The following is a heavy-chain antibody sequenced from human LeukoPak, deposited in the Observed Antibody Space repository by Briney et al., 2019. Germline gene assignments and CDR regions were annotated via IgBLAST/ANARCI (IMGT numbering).Heavy chain of an antibody. CDR2: IIPILGIA. J-gene: IGHJ4*02. Sequence: SVKVSCKASGGTFSSYTISWVRQPPGQGLEWMGRIIPILGIANYAHKFQGRVTITADKSTSTAYMELSSLRSEDTAVYYCARVRYCSSTRCYTFDYWGQGTLVTVSS. CDR1: GGTFSSYT. D-gene: IGHD2-2*02. CDR3: ARVRYCSSTRCYTFDY. V-gene: IGHV1-69*02.